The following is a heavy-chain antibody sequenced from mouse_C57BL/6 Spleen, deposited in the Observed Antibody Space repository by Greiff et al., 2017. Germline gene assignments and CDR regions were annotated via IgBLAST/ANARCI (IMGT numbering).Heavy chain of an antibody. CDR3: AVYYDGKSY. Sequence: QVQLQQPGAELVMPGASVKLSCTASGYTLTSYWMHWVKQRPGQGLEWIGEIDPSDGYTNYNQQFQGKSTLTVDKSSSTAYMQLSSLTSEDSAVYYGAVYYDGKSYWGQGTTLTVSS. J-gene: IGHJ2*01. CDR1: GYTLTSYW. CDR2: IDPSDGYT. V-gene: IGHV1-69*01. D-gene: IGHD1-1*01.